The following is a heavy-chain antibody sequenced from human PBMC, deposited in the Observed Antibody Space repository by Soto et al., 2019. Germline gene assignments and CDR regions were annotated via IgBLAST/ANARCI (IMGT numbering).Heavy chain of an antibody. CDR1: GLTVSSNY. CDR2: LYSGGST. Sequence: EVQLVETGGGLIQPGGSLRLSCAASGLTVSSNYMNWLRQAPGKGLEWVSVLYSGGSTHYAGSVKGRFIISRDNSKNTLYLQMNSLRAEDTAVYYCARDRPGDEGDAFDIWGHGTMVTVSS. V-gene: IGHV3-53*02. CDR3: ARDRPGDEGDAFDI. D-gene: IGHD3-10*01. J-gene: IGHJ3*02.